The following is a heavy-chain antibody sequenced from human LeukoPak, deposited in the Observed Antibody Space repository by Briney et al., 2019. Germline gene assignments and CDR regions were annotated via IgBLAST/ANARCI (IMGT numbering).Heavy chain of an antibody. V-gene: IGHV3-15*01. CDR1: GFTFSDAW. CDR2: IKSKTDGGTT. CDR3: TTRGVSFSIFDY. Sequence: GGSLRLSCAASGFTFSDAWMSWVRQAPGKGLEWVGRIKSKTDGGTTDYAAPVKGRFTISRDDSKNTLYLQMNSLKTEDTAVYYCTTRGVSFSIFDYWGQGTLVTVSS. D-gene: IGHD2-8*01. J-gene: IGHJ4*02.